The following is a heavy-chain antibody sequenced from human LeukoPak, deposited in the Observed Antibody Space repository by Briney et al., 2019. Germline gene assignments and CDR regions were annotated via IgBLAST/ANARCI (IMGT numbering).Heavy chain of an antibody. D-gene: IGHD2-2*01. Sequence: SETLSLTCTVSSGSLSSYYWSWIRQPPGKGLEWIGYIYYSGSTNYNPSLKSRVTISVDTSKNQFSLKRSSVTAADTAVYYCARYCSSTSCYLQFDPWRQGSMVTVSS. CDR3: ARYCSSTSCYLQFDP. V-gene: IGHV4-59*01. J-gene: IGHJ5*02. CDR1: SGSLSSYY. CDR2: IYYSGST.